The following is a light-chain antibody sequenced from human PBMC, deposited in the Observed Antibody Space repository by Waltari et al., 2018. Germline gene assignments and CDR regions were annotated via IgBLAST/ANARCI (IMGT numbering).Light chain of an antibody. CDR1: QDISTS. CDR3: QQGDTSPPT. V-gene: IGKV1-12*01. Sequence: EIHMTQSPSSVSASVGDRVSMSCRASQDISTSLAWYQQKSGKAPSLLIYHSSTLQSGVPSRFSGAGTGTDFTLTINNLHPEDFATYFCQQGDTSPPTFGPGTMVELK. J-gene: IGKJ1*01. CDR2: HSS.